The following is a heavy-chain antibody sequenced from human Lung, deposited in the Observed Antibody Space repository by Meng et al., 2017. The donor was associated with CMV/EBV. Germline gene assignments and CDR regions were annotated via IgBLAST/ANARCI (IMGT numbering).Heavy chain of an antibody. V-gene: IGHV1-69*10. D-gene: IGHD3-3*01. CDR2: IIPMRTTT. Sequence: SVKVSCKASGDTFNKYVTSWVRQAPGQGLEWMGGIIPMRTTTNYAQRFQGRVTITADTSTATVYMVLSSLRSEDTAMYYCVASEEFYHFRSGWEWYYHYGMDVWGPGTTVTVSS. CDR1: GDTFNKYV. CDR3: VASEEFYHFRSGWEWYYHYGMDV. J-gene: IGHJ6*02.